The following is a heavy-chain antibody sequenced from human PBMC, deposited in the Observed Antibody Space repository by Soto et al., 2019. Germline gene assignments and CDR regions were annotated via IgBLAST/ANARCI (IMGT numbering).Heavy chain of an antibody. Sequence: QLQLQESGPGLVKPSETLSLTCTVSGVAISSSRSYWVWIRQPPGKGPECIGRIYYSGSTYYSPSLKSRVTISVDTSKNQFSLKLSSVTAADTAVYYCARRGLVGATTFDYWGQGTLVTVSS. CDR1: GVAISSSRSY. D-gene: IGHD1-26*01. CDR2: IYYSGST. V-gene: IGHV4-39*01. J-gene: IGHJ4*02. CDR3: ARRGLVGATTFDY.